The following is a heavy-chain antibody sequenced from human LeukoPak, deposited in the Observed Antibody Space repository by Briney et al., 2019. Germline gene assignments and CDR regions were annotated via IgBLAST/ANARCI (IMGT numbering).Heavy chain of an antibody. J-gene: IGHJ6*03. CDR3: AKGGGYYGGNVGYYYYYMDV. CDR1: GFTFSSYV. Sequence: PGGSLRLSCAASGFTFSSYVMSWVRQAPGKGLEWVSALSDGGDRTYYADSVKGRFTISRDNSKNTLYVQMNSLRAEDTAVYYCAKGGGYYGGNVGYYYYYMDVWGKGTTVTISS. D-gene: IGHD4-23*01. V-gene: IGHV3-23*01. CDR2: LSDGGDRT.